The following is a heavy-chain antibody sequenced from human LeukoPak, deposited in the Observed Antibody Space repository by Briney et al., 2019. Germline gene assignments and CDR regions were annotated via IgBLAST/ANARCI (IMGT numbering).Heavy chain of an antibody. V-gene: IGHV1-69*13. CDR3: ARDPHERFWSGYPIYYYYMDV. J-gene: IGHJ6*03. D-gene: IGHD3-3*01. CDR1: GGTFSSYA. Sequence: SVKVSCKASGGTFSSYAISWVRQAPGQGLEWMGGIIPIFGTANYARKFQGRVTITADESTSTAYMELSSLRSEDTAVYYCARDPHERFWSGYPIYYYYMDVWGKGTTVTASS. CDR2: IIPIFGTA.